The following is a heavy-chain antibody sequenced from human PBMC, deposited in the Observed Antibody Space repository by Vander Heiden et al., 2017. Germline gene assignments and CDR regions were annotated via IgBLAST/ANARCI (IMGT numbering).Heavy chain of an antibody. D-gene: IGHD1-26*01. CDR3: ARDVGPRSDYYGMDV. Sequence: QVQLVESGGGVVQPGMSLRVSCAAYGFTSSTYHLHWVRQAPGKGLEWVAIVSYDGANKYYADSVRGRFTISRDNSINTLYLQMNSLRPEDTAVYYCARDVGPRSDYYGMDVWGQGTKVTVSS. CDR2: VSYDGANK. J-gene: IGHJ6*02. CDR1: GFTSSTYH. V-gene: IGHV3-30-3*01.